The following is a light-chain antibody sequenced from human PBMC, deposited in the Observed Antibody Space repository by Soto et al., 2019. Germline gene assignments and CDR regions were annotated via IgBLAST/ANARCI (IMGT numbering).Light chain of an antibody. CDR1: QSISSY. CDR3: QQSYRTPPT. J-gene: IGKJ1*01. Sequence: DIQMTQSPSSLSASVGDRVTITCRASQSISSYLNWYQQKPGKAPKLLIYTASSLQSGVPSRFSGSGSGTDFTLTISSRQPEDFATYYCQQSYRTPPTFGQGTKVEIK. V-gene: IGKV1-39*01. CDR2: TAS.